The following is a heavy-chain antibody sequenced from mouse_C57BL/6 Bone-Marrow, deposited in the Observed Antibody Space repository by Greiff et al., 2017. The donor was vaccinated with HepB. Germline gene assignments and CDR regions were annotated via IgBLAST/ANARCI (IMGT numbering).Heavy chain of an antibody. CDR3: ARRAITTVVAPYAMDY. J-gene: IGHJ4*01. Sequence: EVQVVESGGGLVQPGGSLKLSCAASGFTFSDYGMAWVRQAPRKGPEWVAFISNLAYSIYYADTVTGRFTISRENAKNTLYLEMSSLRSEDTAMYYCARRAITTVVAPYAMDYWGQGTSVTASS. CDR1: GFTFSDYG. D-gene: IGHD1-1*01. V-gene: IGHV5-15*01. CDR2: ISNLAYSI.